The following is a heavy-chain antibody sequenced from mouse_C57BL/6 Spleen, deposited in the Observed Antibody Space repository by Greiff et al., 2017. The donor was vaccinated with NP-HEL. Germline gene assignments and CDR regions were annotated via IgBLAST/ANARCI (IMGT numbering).Heavy chain of an antibody. CDR1: GYAFSSYW. CDR3: ARSREGLPDY. D-gene: IGHD3-3*01. Sequence: VKLMESGAELVKPGASVKISCKASGYAFSSYWMNWVKQRPGKGLEWIGQIYPGDGDTNYNGKFKGKATLTADKSSSTAYMQLSSLTSEDSAVYFCARSREGLPDYWGQGTTLTVSS. J-gene: IGHJ2*01. V-gene: IGHV1-80*01. CDR2: IYPGDGDT.